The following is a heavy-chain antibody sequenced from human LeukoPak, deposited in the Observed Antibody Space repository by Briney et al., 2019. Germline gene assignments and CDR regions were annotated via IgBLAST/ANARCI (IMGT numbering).Heavy chain of an antibody. D-gene: IGHD3-10*01. V-gene: IGHV3-23*01. CDR3: AKDSVPYYYGSGSYPDY. J-gene: IGHJ4*02. CDR2: ISGSGGST. CDR1: GFTFNNYA. Sequence: PGGSLRLSCAVSGFTFNNYAMSWVRQAPGKGLEWVSGISGSGGSTYYADSVKGRFTISRDNSKNTLYLQTNSLTAEDTAVYYCAKDSVPYYYGSGSYPDYWGQGTLVTVSS.